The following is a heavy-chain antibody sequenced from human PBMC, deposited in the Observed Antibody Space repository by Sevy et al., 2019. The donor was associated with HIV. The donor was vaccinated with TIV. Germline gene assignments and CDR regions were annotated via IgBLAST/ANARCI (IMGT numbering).Heavy chain of an antibody. D-gene: IGHD3-10*01. CDR1: GGSFSGHY. CDR2: INHGEIT. Sequence: SETLSLTCGVYGGSFSGHYWSWLRQTPEKGLEWIGEINHGEITDYNPSLESRVTMSVDTSKNQFSLKLKSVTAADTAVYYCARRRYFYASGWMDVLDIWGQGTLVTVSS. J-gene: IGHJ3*02. CDR3: ARRRYFYASGWMDVLDI. V-gene: IGHV4-34*01.